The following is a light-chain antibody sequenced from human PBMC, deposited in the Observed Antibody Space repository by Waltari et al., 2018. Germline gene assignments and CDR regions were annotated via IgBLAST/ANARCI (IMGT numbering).Light chain of an antibody. CDR3: QCGYSTP. V-gene: IGKV1-39*02. CDR2: AAS. CDR1: QSISSY. Sequence: IQMTQSSSFLSASVGDRVTIPGRASQSISSYLNWYQQKPGKAPKLLIYAASSLQSGVPSRFSGSGAGADFTLTISSLRPEDFATDYCQCGYSTPFGQGTKVEIK. J-gene: IGKJ1*01.